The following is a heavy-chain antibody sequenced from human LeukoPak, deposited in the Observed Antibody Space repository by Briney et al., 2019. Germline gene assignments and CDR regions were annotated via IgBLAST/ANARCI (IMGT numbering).Heavy chain of an antibody. D-gene: IGHD3-10*01. CDR3: ARVYGSGSYYPTIFDY. J-gene: IGHJ4*02. Sequence: GASVKVSCKASGYTFTSYAMHWVRQAPGQRLEWMGWINAGNGNTKYSQKFQGRVTITRDTSASTAYMELSSLRSEDTAVYYCARVYGSGSYYPTIFDYWGQGTLVTVSS. CDR2: INAGNGNT. V-gene: IGHV1-3*01. CDR1: GYTFTSYA.